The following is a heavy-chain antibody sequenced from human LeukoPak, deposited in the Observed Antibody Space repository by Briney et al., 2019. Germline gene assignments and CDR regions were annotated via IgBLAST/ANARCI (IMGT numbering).Heavy chain of an antibody. CDR3: ARRKPTSGAQYWFDP. D-gene: IGHD3-10*01. CDR2: MNPNSGNT. V-gene: IGHV1-8*01. Sequence: GASVKVSCKASGYTFTRYDINWVRQATGQGLEWMGWMNPNSGNTGYAQEFQGRVTMTSDTSISTAYMELSSLTSEDTAVYYCARRKPTSGAQYWFDPWGQGTLVTVSS. J-gene: IGHJ5*02. CDR1: GYTFTRYD.